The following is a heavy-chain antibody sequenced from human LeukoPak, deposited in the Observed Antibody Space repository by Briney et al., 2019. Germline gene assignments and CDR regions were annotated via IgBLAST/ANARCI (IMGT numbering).Heavy chain of an antibody. CDR3: ARGPTVRPWNAFDI. CDR2: IYYSGST. V-gene: IGHV4-30-4*08. J-gene: IGHJ3*02. D-gene: IGHD1-1*01. Sequence: NPSQTLSLTCTVSGGSVSSGGYYWSWIRQHPGKGLEWIGYIYYSGSTYYNPSLKSRVTISVDMSKNQFSLKLSSVTAADTAVYYCARGPTVRPWNAFDIWGQGTMVTVSS. CDR1: GGSVSSGGYY.